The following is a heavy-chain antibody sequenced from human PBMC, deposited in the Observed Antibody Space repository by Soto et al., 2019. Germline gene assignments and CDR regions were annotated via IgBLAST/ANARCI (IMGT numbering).Heavy chain of an antibody. D-gene: IGHD3-22*01. CDR1: GNSFTTYY. CDR3: AGLYHYDSSGYYDY. V-gene: IGHV1-46*01. Sequence: GASVKVSCKASGNSFTTYYTHWVRQAPGQGLEWMGIINPSGGRTTYAQKFQGRVTMTRDTSTSTFHMELSSLTSEDTAVYYCAGLYHYDSSGYYDYWGQGTLVTVSS. J-gene: IGHJ4*02. CDR2: INPSGGRT.